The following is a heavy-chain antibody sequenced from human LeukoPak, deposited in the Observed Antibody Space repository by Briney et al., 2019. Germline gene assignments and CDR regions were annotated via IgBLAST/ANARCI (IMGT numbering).Heavy chain of an antibody. CDR3: AKSRSGSANWALQIFDN. CDR2: ISYDGSNK. Sequence: PGGSLRLSCAASGFTFSSYAMHWVRQAPGKGLEWVAVISYDGSNKYYADYVRGRFTISRDNSNNTVYVQMNSLRAEDTAVYYCAKSRSGSANWALQIFDNWGQGALVTVSS. J-gene: IGHJ4*02. CDR1: GFTFSSYA. D-gene: IGHD1-1*01. V-gene: IGHV3-30-3*02.